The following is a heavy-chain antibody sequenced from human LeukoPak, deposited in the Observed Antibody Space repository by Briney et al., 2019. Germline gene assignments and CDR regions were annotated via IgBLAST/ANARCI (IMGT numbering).Heavy chain of an antibody. Sequence: PSETLSLTCTVSGDFISTYYWSWIRQPAGKGLEWVGRIYTSRTTNYNPSLKSRVTISVDTSKNQFSLKLSSVTAADTAVYYCARDIEYSSSLSFDYWGQGTLVTVSS. D-gene: IGHD6-6*01. V-gene: IGHV4-4*07. CDR1: GDFISTYY. CDR2: IYTSRTT. J-gene: IGHJ4*02. CDR3: ARDIEYSSSLSFDY.